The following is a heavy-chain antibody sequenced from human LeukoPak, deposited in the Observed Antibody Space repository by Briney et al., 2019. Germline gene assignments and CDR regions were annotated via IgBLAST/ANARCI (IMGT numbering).Heavy chain of an antibody. D-gene: IGHD3-22*01. Sequence: GGSLRLSCAASGFTFSNYAISWVRQAPGKGLEWVSSIGSGGTTHYADSVKGRFTISRDNSKNTLFLQMNSLRAEDTAVYYCAKYFYDSSTYSFDYWGQGTLVTVPS. CDR2: IGSGGTT. CDR1: GFTFSNYA. J-gene: IGHJ4*02. V-gene: IGHV3-23*01. CDR3: AKYFYDSSTYSFDY.